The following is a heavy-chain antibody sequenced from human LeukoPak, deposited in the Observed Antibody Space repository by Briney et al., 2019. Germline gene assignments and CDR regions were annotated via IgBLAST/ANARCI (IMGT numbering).Heavy chain of an antibody. V-gene: IGHV1-69*05. Sequence: SVKVSCKASGGTLSSYAISWVRQAPGQGLEWMGGIIPIFGTANYAQRFQGRVTITTDESTSTAYMELSSLRSEDTAVYYCASSLGEVDWFDPWGQGTLVTVSS. J-gene: IGHJ5*02. CDR2: IIPIFGTA. CDR3: ASSLGEVDWFDP. CDR1: GGTLSSYA. D-gene: IGHD3-10*01.